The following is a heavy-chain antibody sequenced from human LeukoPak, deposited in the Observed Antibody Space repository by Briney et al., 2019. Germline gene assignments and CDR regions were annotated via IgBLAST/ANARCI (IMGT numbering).Heavy chain of an antibody. Sequence: SETLSLTCTVSGGSISSYYWSWIRQPPGKRLEWIGYIYYSGSTNYNPSLKSRVTISVDTSKNQFSLKLSSVTAADTAVYYCAKSNYDFWSGYSPAYYYYGMDVWGQGTTVTVSS. V-gene: IGHV4-59*08. CDR2: IYYSGST. D-gene: IGHD3-3*01. CDR1: GGSISSYY. J-gene: IGHJ6*02. CDR3: AKSNYDFWSGYSPAYYYYGMDV.